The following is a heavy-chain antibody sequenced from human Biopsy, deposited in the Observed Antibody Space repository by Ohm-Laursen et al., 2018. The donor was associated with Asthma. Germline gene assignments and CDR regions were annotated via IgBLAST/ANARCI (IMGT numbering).Heavy chain of an antibody. Sequence: SVKVAYKASGGTFSSYAISGGRQAPGQGLEWRGGIIPIFGTANYAQKFQGRVTITADESTSTAYMELSSLRSEDTAVYYCARERIAARQRRYYFAYWGQGPLVPVSS. V-gene: IGHV1-69*13. CDR2: IIPIFGTA. D-gene: IGHD6-6*01. CDR3: ARERIAARQRRYYFAY. CDR1: GGTFSSYA. J-gene: IGHJ4*02.